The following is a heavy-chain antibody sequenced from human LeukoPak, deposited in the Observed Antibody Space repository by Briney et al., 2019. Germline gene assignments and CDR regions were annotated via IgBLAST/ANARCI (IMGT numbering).Heavy chain of an antibody. CDR1: GFTFSSYT. Sequence: PGGSLRLSCEASGFTFSSYTMNWVRQAPGKGLEWVSYSSSSSSTIYYVDSVKGRFTVSRDNAKNSLYLQMNSLRAADTAVYYCARLTLHRQVTTVARSFDYWGQGTLVTVSS. J-gene: IGHJ4*02. CDR3: ARLTLHRQVTTVARSFDY. D-gene: IGHD4-23*01. CDR2: SSSSSSTI. V-gene: IGHV3-48*01.